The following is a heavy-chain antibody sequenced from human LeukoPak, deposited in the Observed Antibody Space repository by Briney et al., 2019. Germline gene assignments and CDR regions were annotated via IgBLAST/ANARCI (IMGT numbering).Heavy chain of an antibody. J-gene: IGHJ4*02. Sequence: GESLKISCKGSGYSFTSYRIGWVRQMPGKGLEWMGIIYPGDSDTRSSSSFQGQVTISADKSISTAYLQWSSLKASDTAMYYCARLYSGSYSGCFDYWGQGTLVTVSS. D-gene: IGHD1-26*01. CDR2: IYPGDSDT. CDR1: GYSFTSYR. V-gene: IGHV5-51*01. CDR3: ARLYSGSYSGCFDY.